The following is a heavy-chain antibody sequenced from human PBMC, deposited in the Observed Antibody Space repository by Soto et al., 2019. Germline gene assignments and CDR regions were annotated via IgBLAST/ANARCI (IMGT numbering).Heavy chain of an antibody. V-gene: IGHV4-39*07. CDR1: GGSISSSSYY. J-gene: IGHJ5*02. Sequence: PSETLSLTCTVSGGSISSSSYYWGWIRQPPGKGLEWIGSIYYSGSTYYNPSLKSRVTISVDTSKNQFSLKLSSVTAADTAVYYCARLGDYSYKAWGQGTLVTVSS. CDR3: ARLGDYSYKA. D-gene: IGHD3-22*01. CDR2: IYYSGST.